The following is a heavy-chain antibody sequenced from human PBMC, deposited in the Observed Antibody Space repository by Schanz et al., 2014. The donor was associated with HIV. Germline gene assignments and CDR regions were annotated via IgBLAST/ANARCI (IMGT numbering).Heavy chain of an antibody. V-gene: IGHV3-48*02. D-gene: IGHD3-16*01. J-gene: IGHJ4*02. CDR3: GRDGFYKRNKRFVILFAL. Sequence: EVQLVESGGGLVRPGESLTLSCAASGFTFNMYAMNWVRQAPGKGLEWIVYTNAQGTSIYYADSVNGRFTVSRDNARSSMDLQMNSLRDEDTALYYCGRDGFYKRNKRFVILFALWGRGALVTVSS. CDR2: TNAQGTSI. CDR1: GFTFNMYA.